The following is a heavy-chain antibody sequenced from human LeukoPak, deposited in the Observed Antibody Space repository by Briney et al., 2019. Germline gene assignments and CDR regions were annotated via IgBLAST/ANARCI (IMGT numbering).Heavy chain of an antibody. Sequence: SETLSLTCTVSGGSIISSSYYWGWIRQPPGKGLEWIGNIYYSGSTYYNPSLKSRVTISVDTSKNQFSLKLTSVTAADTAVYYCARRCRSSLSSSSVGWLDPWGQGTLVTVSS. CDR3: ARRCRSSLSSSSVGWLDP. CDR2: IYYSGST. V-gene: IGHV4-39*01. CDR1: GGSIISSSYY. D-gene: IGHD6-6*01. J-gene: IGHJ5*02.